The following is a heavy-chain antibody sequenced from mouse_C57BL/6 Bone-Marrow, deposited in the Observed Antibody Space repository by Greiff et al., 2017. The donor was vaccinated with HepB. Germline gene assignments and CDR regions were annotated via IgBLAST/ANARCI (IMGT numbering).Heavy chain of an antibody. V-gene: IGHV1-47*01. Sequence: VQLQQSGAELVKPGASVKMSCKASGYTFTTYPIEWMKQNHGKSLEWSGNFHPYNDDTKYNEKFKGKATLTVEKSSSTVYLELSRLTSDDSAVYYCAKRASSLYYFDYWGQGTTLTVSS. J-gene: IGHJ2*01. CDR1: GYTFTTYP. CDR2: FHPYNDDT. D-gene: IGHD6-2*01. CDR3: AKRASSLYYFDY.